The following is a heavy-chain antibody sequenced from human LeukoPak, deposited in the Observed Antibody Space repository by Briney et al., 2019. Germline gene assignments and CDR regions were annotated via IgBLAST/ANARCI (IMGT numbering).Heavy chain of an antibody. CDR1: GFTFSSYW. V-gene: IGHV3-7*03. J-gene: IGHJ3*02. CDR3: AKDQDSSGWYEVAFDI. CDR2: IKQDGSEK. Sequence: GGSLRLSCVASGFTFSSYWMSWVRQAPGKGLEWVANIKQDGSEKYYVDSVKGRFTISRDNAKNSLYLQMNSLRAEDTAVYYCAKDQDSSGWYEVAFDIWGQGTMVTVSS. D-gene: IGHD6-19*01.